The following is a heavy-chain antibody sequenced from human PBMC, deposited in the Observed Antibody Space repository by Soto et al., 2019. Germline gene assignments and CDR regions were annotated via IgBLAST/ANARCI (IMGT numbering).Heavy chain of an antibody. J-gene: IGHJ4*02. V-gene: IGHV5-51*01. CDR1: GYSFTSYW. Sequence: PGESLKISCLGSGYSFTSYWIGWVRQMPGKGLEWMGIIYPGDSDTRYSPYFQGQVTISADKSISTVYLQWSSLKASDTAMYYCARQEGGSLQPIDYWGQGTLVTVSS. CDR2: IYPGDSDT. CDR3: ARQEGGSLQPIDY. D-gene: IGHD1-26*01.